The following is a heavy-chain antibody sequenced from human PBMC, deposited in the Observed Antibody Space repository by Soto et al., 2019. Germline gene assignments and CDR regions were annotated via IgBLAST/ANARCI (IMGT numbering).Heavy chain of an antibody. CDR2: IIPILDIT. Sequence: QVQLVQSGAEVKKPGSSVKVSCKASGGTFSSYPISWVRQAPGQGLEWMGRIIPILDITDYAQRFQGRVTITADKSTSTAYMELSSLSSDDTAVYYCASPPSTATTSGYYFDYWGQGTLVTVSS. J-gene: IGHJ4*02. CDR1: GGTFSSYP. D-gene: IGHD1-7*01. V-gene: IGHV1-69*02. CDR3: ASPPSTATTSGYYFDY.